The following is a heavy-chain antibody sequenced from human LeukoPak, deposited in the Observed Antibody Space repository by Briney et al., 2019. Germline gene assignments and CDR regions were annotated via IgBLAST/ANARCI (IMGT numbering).Heavy chain of an antibody. Sequence: GGSLRLSCVASAFTFARHWMSWVRQAPGKPLEWVATIRQDGGAKNYLDSVKGRFTISRDNARNSLSLQMDSLSVEDTAVYYCARLSGESTIYDYWGQGTLVTVSS. V-gene: IGHV3-7*01. CDR3: ARLSGESTIYDY. D-gene: IGHD5/OR15-5a*01. J-gene: IGHJ4*02. CDR2: IRQDGGAK. CDR1: AFTFARHW.